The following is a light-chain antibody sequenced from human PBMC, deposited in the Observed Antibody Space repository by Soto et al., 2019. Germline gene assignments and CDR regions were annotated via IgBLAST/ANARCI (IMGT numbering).Light chain of an antibody. CDR1: SSDVATYDY. Sequence: QSALTQPASVSGSPGQSITISCTGTSSDVATYDYVSWYQQRPGKAPKLMIYEVINRPSGVSNRFSGSKSGNTASLTISGLQAEDEGDYYCSSFSSSSTYVFGTGPKLTVL. V-gene: IGLV2-14*01. CDR2: EVI. J-gene: IGLJ1*01. CDR3: SSFSSSSTYV.